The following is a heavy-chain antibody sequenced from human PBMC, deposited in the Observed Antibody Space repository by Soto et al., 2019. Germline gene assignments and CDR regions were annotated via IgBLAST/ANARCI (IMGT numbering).Heavy chain of an antibody. CDR1: GFTFDSCA. J-gene: IGHJ4*02. CDR3: ATGKTSGWYYFDF. V-gene: IGHV3-23*01. CDR2: SSGSGGST. D-gene: IGHD6-19*01. Sequence: GGSLRLSCAASGFTFDSCAMSWVRQAPGKGLEWILGSSGSGGSTYYADSVKGRFTISRDNSKNTLYLQMNSLRADDTAIYYCATGKTSGWYYFDFWGQGTPVTVSS.